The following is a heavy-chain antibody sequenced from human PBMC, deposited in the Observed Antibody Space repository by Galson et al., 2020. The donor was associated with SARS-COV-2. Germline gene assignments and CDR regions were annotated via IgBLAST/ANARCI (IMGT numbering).Heavy chain of an antibody. CDR3: ARTIQYYYDSSGYYRVFYFDY. Sequence: SETLSLTCTVSGGSISSSSYYWVRNRQPPGKGLEWLGSINYSASTYYNPSLKSRVTISVDPSKNQFSLKLSPVTAADPAVYYCARTIQYYYDSSGYYRVFYFDYWGQGTLVTVSS. CDR2: INYSAST. D-gene: IGHD3-22*01. V-gene: IGHV4-39*01. CDR1: GGSISSSSYY. J-gene: IGHJ4*02.